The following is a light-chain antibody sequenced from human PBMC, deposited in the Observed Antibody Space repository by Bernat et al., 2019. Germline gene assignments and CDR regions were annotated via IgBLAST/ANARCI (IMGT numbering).Light chain of an antibody. CDR1: QVIGTY. CDR3: QQLNSYPIT. Sequence: DIQLTQSPPFLSASVGDRVTITCRASQVIGTYLAWYQHKPGKAPNLLLYGASTLQTGVPSRFSGSGSGTEFTLTISSLRPEDFATYHCQQLNSYPITVGQGTRLEIK. CDR2: GAS. J-gene: IGKJ5*01. V-gene: IGKV1-9*01.